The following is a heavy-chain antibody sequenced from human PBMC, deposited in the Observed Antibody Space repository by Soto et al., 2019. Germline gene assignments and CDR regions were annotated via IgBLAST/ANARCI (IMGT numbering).Heavy chain of an antibody. CDR1: GFTFSSYS. D-gene: IGHD4-4*01. Sequence: EVQLVESGGGLVQPGGSLRLSCAASGFTFSSYSMNWVRQAPGKGLEWVSYISSSSSTIYYADSVKGRFTISRDNAKNSLYLQMNSLRAEDTAVYYCARDPHYSNYPNYHYYMDVWGKGTTVTVSS. CDR3: ARDPHYSNYPNYHYYMDV. CDR2: ISSSSSTI. V-gene: IGHV3-48*01. J-gene: IGHJ6*03.